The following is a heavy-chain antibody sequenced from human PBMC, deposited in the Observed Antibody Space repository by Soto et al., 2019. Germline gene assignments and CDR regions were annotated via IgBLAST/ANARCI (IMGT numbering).Heavy chain of an antibody. D-gene: IGHD6-13*01. J-gene: IGHJ4*02. CDR3: ARDNPAAAKDY. V-gene: IGHV3-30*04. Sequence: GGSLRLSCAASGFTFSSYAMHWVRQAPGKGLEWVAVISYDGSNKYYADSVKGRFTISRDNSKNTLYLQMNSLRAEDTAVYYCARDNPAAAKDYWGQGTLVTVSS. CDR1: GFTFSSYA. CDR2: ISYDGSNK.